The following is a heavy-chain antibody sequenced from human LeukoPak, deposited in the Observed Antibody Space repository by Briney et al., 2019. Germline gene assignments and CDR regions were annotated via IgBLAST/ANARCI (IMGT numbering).Heavy chain of an antibody. CDR1: GGSISSYY. D-gene: IGHD3-3*01. V-gene: IGHV4-59*01. CDR3: ARSAADYDFWSGYYVACGMDV. J-gene: IGHJ6*02. Sequence: SETLSLTCTVSGGSISSYYWSWIRQPPGKGLEWIGYIYYSGSTNYNPSLKSRVTISVDTSKNQFSLKLSSVTAADTAVYYCARSAADYDFWSGYYVACGMDVWGQGTTVTVSS. CDR2: IYYSGST.